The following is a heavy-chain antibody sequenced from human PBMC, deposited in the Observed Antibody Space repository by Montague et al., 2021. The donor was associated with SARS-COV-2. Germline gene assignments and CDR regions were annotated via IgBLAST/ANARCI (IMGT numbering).Heavy chain of an antibody. CDR1: GGSFSGYY. CDR3: ARARQDVVVPALGIGAYYYYYYMDV. D-gene: IGHD2-2*01. J-gene: IGHJ6*03. Sequence: SETLSLTCAVYGGSFSGYYWSWIRQPPGQGLEWIGEINHSGSTNXNLSLKSRVTISVDTSKNQFSLKLSSVTAADTAVYYCARARQDVVVPALGIGAYYYYYYMDVWGKGTMVTVSS. V-gene: IGHV4-34*01. CDR2: INHSGST.